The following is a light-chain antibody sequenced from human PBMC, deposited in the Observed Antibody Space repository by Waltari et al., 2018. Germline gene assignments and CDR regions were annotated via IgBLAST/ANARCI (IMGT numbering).Light chain of an antibody. Sequence: EIVLTQSPATLYLSPGERATLSCGASQRVSSSYLAWYQQRPGLAPRLLIYDASSRATGIPDRFSGSGSGTDFTLTISRLEPEDFAVYYCQQYGSSPRTFGQGTKVEIK. J-gene: IGKJ1*01. V-gene: IGKV3D-20*01. CDR1: QRVSSSY. CDR3: QQYGSSPRT. CDR2: DAS.